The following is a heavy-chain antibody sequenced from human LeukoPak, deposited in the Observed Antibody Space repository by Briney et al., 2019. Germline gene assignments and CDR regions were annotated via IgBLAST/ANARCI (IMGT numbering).Heavy chain of an antibody. CDR3: ARNIGSGSPAAVAY. V-gene: IGHV3-11*03. Sequence: GGSLRLSCAASGFTFSYYWMGWVRQAPGKGLEWVSYVSSSSSYTNYAGSVKGRFTISRDNAKNSLYLQMNSLRAEDTAVYYCARNIGSGSPAAVAYWGQGTLVTVSS. CDR2: VSSSSSYT. D-gene: IGHD3-10*01. CDR1: GFTFSYYW. J-gene: IGHJ4*02.